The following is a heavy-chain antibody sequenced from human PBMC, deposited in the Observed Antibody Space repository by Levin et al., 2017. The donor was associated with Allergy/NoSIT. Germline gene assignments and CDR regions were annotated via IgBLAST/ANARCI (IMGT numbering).Heavy chain of an antibody. D-gene: IGHD2-2*01. CDR2: ISSSSSYI. CDR1: GFTFSSYS. V-gene: IGHV3-21*01. J-gene: IGHJ4*02. CDR3: ARFGVASPATYCSSTSCYGRTFDY. Sequence: SCAASGFTFSSYSMNWVRQAPGKGLEWVSSISSSSSYIYYADSVKGRFTISRDNAKNSLYLQMNSLRAEDTAVYYCARFGVASPATYCSSTSCYGRTFDYWGQGTLVTVSS.